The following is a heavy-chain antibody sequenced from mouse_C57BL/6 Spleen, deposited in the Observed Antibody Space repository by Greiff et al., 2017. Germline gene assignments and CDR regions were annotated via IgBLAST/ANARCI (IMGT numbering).Heavy chain of an antibody. D-gene: IGHD2-4*01. CDR2: IDPETGGT. J-gene: IGHJ2*01. CDR3: TRVGYDYDRDFDY. Sequence: QVQLQQSGAELVRPGASVTLSCKASSYTFTDYEMHWVKQTPVHGLEWIGAIDPETGGTAYNQKFKGKAILTADKSSSTAYMELRSLTSEDSAVYYCTRVGYDYDRDFDYWGQGTTLTVSS. CDR1: SYTFTDYE. V-gene: IGHV1-15*01.